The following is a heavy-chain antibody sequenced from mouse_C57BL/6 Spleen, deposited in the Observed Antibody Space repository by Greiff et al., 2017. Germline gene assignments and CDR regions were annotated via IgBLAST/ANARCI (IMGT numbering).Heavy chain of an antibody. D-gene: IGHD2-1*01. CDR3: ARDGNVPYYYAMDY. V-gene: IGHV5-17*01. CDR2: ISSGSSTI. Sequence: EVHLVESGGGLVKPGGSLKLSCAASGFTFSDYGMHWVRQAPEKGLEWVAYISSGSSTIYYADTVKGRFTISRDNAKNTLFLQMTSLRSEDTAMYYCARDGNVPYYYAMDYWGQGTSVTVSS. J-gene: IGHJ4*01. CDR1: GFTFSDYG.